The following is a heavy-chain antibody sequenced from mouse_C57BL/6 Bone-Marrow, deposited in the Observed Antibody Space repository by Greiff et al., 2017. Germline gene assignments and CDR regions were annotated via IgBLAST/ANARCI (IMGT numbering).Heavy chain of an antibody. CDR2: INPNNGGT. CDR1: GYTFTDYN. J-gene: IGHJ1*03. D-gene: IGHD1-1*01. CDR3: ARLGSYYYGSSCCYFGV. Sequence: SGPELVKPGASVKMSCKASGYTFTDYNMHWVQQSHGKSLEWIGYINPNNGGTSYNQKVTGKATLTVNKSSSTAYMELRSRTSEDAAVYYCARLGSYYYGSSCCYFGVWGTGTTVSVSS. V-gene: IGHV1-22*01.